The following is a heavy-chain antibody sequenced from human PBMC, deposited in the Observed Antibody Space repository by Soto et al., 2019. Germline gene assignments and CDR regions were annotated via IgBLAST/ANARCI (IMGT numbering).Heavy chain of an antibody. V-gene: IGHV3-48*01. Sequence: GGSLRLSCAASGFIFSNYSMNWVRQAPGKGLEWVSYISGSMEWDSYISGSSSTIYYTDSVKGRFTISRDNAKNSLYLQMNSLRAEDTAVYYCVRDDIGLGIDYWGLGTLVTVSS. CDR2: ISGSMEWDSYISGSSSTI. CDR3: VRDDIGLGIDY. J-gene: IGHJ4*02. D-gene: IGHD1-26*01. CDR1: GFIFSNYS.